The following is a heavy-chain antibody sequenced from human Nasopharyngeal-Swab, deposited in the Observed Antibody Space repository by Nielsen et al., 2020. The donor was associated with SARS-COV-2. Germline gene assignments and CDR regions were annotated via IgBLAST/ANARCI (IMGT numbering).Heavy chain of an antibody. D-gene: IGHD3-16*02. Sequence: VRQMPGKGLEWMGIIYPGDSDTIYSPSFQGQVAISADMSISTAYLQWSSLKSSDTAMYYCARHRSPGGLIGELSLDYWGQGALVTVPS. CDR2: IYPGDSDT. V-gene: IGHV5-51*01. CDR3: ARHRSPGGLIGELSLDY. J-gene: IGHJ4*02.